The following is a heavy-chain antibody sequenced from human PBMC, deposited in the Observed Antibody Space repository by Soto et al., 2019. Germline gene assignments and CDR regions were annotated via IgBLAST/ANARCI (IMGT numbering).Heavy chain of an antibody. J-gene: IGHJ5*01. CDR2: IFYSGST. CDR1: GGSISSYY. V-gene: IGHV4-59*01. CDR3: ASMIGDRVLGFYS. Sequence: QVQLQESGPGLVKPSETLSLTCTVSGGSISSYYWSWIRQPPGKGLEWIGFIFYSGSTSYNPSLKSRVTISIDTSEYQFSLKLNSVTAADTAVYYCASMIGDRVLGFYSWGQGTLVAVSS. D-gene: IGHD3-10*02.